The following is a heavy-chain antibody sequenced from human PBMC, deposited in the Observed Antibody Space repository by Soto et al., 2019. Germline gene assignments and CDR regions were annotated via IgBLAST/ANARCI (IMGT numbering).Heavy chain of an antibody. V-gene: IGHV5-51*01. CDR3: ARQQRYMATIHNHAFDI. J-gene: IGHJ3*02. D-gene: IGHD3-16*02. CDR1: GYNFKTYW. CDR2: IYPGDSDT. Sequence: GESLRISCKGFGYNFKTYWIAWVRQMPGQGLEWMGIIYPGDSDTTYSPSFQGQVTISVDKTISTAYLQLSSLKASDTAMYYCARQQRYMATIHNHAFDIWGQGTMVTVSS.